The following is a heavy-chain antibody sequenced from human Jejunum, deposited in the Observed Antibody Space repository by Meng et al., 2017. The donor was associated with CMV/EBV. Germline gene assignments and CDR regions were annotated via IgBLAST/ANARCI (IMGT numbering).Heavy chain of an antibody. D-gene: IGHD2-15*01. CDR2: IHYSGST. Sequence: ISSYYWSWIRQPPGKGLEWIGYIHYSGSTNYNPSLKSRVTISIDTSKNQFSLKLSSVTAADTAVYYCARDNPLGYCSGGSCYLDYWGQGTLVTVSS. CDR3: ARDNPLGYCSGGSCYLDY. V-gene: IGHV4-59*12. CDR1: ISSYY. J-gene: IGHJ4*02.